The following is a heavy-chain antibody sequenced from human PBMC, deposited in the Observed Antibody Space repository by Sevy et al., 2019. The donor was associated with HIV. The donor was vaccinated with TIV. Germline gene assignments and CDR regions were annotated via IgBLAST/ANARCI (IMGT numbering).Heavy chain of an antibody. CDR2: ISFNGGNK. CDR3: ARDVSGGERLGQLSAYFDY. D-gene: IGHD3-16*02. J-gene: IGHJ4*02. CDR1: GFPFTTYA. V-gene: IGHV3-30-3*01. Sequence: QLGGSLRLSCAASGFPFTTYAVHWVRQAPGKGLEWLAVISFNGGNKFYADSVRVRFTISRDNSENTMYLQMNSLRVEGTAMYYGARDVSGGERLGQLSAYFDYWGQGTLVTVSS.